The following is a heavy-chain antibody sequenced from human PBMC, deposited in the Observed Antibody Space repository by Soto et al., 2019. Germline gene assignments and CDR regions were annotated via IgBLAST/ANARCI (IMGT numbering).Heavy chain of an antibody. D-gene: IGHD6-13*01. J-gene: IGHJ4*02. CDR3: ATRYSSSPTYN. Sequence: QVHLQESGPGLVKPSGTLSLTCAVSGDSISSSNWWTWVRKPPGKGLEWTGEIYHTGNTNYNPSLQRRVTLSVDKSKSLLSVNLYSVTGSGTAKYYCATRYSSSPTYNWGQGTLVTVSS. CDR2: IYHTGNT. CDR1: GDSISSSNW. V-gene: IGHV4-4*02.